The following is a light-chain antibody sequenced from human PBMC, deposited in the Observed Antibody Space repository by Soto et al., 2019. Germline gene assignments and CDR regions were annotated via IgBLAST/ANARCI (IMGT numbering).Light chain of an antibody. CDR3: QRYSSSPET. V-gene: IGKV3-20*01. CDR2: GAS. Sequence: LVLTQCADTLPLSPGVRATLSCRASQSVNSYYLACYQQKHDQAPSLLICGASSRATDIPDWCSGSASATVFTLTSSRLEPEDLGVYYQQRYSSSPETFGPGTKVDIK. J-gene: IGKJ3*01. CDR1: QSVNSYY.